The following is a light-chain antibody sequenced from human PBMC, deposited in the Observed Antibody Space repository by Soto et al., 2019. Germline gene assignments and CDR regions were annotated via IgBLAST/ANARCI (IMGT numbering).Light chain of an antibody. CDR1: RSNIERNT. V-gene: IGLV1-44*01. Sequence: QAVVTQPPSTSGTPGQRVTISCSGSRSNIERNTVNWYQQLPGTAPKVLIYGNNHRPSGVPDRFSASKSGTSASLAISGLQSEDEADYYCASWDDSLNGLVFGTGTKLTVL. J-gene: IGLJ1*01. CDR2: GNN. CDR3: ASWDDSLNGLV.